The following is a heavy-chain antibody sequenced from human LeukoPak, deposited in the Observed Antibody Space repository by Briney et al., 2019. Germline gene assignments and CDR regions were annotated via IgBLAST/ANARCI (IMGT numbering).Heavy chain of an antibody. Sequence: ASGKVSCKASGYTFTDYYMHWVRQAAGQGLEWMGWLNPNSGDTNYAQKFQGRVSTTRDSSISTAYMDLSDLRSDDTAVYSCARGRNIEMTTMSGGSDYWGQGTLVTVSS. CDR2: LNPNSGDT. CDR1: GYTFTDYY. V-gene: IGHV1-2*02. D-gene: IGHD5-24*01. CDR3: ARGRNIEMTTMSGGSDY. J-gene: IGHJ4*02.